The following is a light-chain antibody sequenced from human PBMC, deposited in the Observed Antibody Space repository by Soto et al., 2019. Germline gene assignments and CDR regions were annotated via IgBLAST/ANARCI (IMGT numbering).Light chain of an antibody. V-gene: IGKV3-15*01. CDR1: QPISRT. J-gene: IGKJ2*01. Sequence: EIVLPQSPATLSVSPGERATLSCRASQPISRTLAWYQHKPGQAPRLIFYGASTRATGVPARFSGSGSGSDFTLTIDSLQSEDFAVDFCQQYNDWPYTFGQGTKMEIK. CDR3: QQYNDWPYT. CDR2: GAS.